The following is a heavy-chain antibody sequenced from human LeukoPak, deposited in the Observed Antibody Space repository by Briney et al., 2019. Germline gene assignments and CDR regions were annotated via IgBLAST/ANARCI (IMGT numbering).Heavy chain of an antibody. CDR2: FSAYNGNT. J-gene: IGHJ4*02. CDR1: GYTFTSYG. D-gene: IGHD3-9*01. Sequence: ASVKVSCKASGYTFTSYGISLVRQPPAQGLEWVGWFSAYNGNTNYAQTFQGRVSMTTDTSTSTADMDLRSLRSDETAVYYCARVSLLYDLLTGDYKVFQWDYWGEGTRVTVS. CDR3: ARVSLLYDLLTGDYKVFQWDY. V-gene: IGHV1-18*01.